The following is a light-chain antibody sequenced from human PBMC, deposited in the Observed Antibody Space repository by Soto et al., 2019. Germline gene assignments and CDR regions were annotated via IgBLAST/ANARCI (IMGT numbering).Light chain of an antibody. CDR1: QSVGTR. V-gene: IGKV3-15*01. CDR2: ETS. J-gene: IGKJ5*01. CDR3: QQYHTWPPIP. Sequence: EFVRTQSPATVSVSPRAGAELSCRASQSVGTRVAWYQQKFGQPPRLLIYETSTRANGIPARFSGSGSGTDFTLRISSLQPGDVGIYSCQQYHTWPPIPFGQGGRLAIK.